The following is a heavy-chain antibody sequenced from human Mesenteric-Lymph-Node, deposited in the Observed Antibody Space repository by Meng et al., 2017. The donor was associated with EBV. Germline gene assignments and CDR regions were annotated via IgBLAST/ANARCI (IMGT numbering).Heavy chain of an antibody. J-gene: IGHJ4*02. CDR3: ARSAGGDYFDY. D-gene: IGHD1-26*01. CDR2: IYHSGTT. Sequence: QLPGPGSGLVRPSQTLSLTCAVSGCSIISGGYSWSWIRQAPGKGLEWIGFIYHSGTTYLNPSLRSRVNLSVDTSKNQFSLNLRSVSAADTAIYYCARSAGGDYFDYWGQGTLVTVSS. CDR1: GCSIISGGYS. V-gene: IGHV4-30-2*01.